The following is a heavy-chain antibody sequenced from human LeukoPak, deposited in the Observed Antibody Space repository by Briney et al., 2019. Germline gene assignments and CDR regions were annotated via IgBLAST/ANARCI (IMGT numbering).Heavy chain of an antibody. D-gene: IGHD5-12*01. J-gene: IGHJ4*02. CDR3: AREGRYSGYDGSAGDY. Sequence: ASVNVSCKAAGYTFASYDINWERQATGQRLEWMGWINAGNGNTKYSQKFQGRVTITRDTSASTAYMELSSLRAEDTAGYYCAREGRYSGYDGSAGDYWGQGTLVTVSS. CDR1: GYTFASYD. V-gene: IGHV1-3*01. CDR2: INAGNGNT.